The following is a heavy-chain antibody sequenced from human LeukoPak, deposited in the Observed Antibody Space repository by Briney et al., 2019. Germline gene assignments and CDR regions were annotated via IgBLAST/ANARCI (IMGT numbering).Heavy chain of an antibody. D-gene: IGHD3-22*01. V-gene: IGHV3-21*01. Sequence: PGGSLRLSCAASGFTFSTYTMNWVRQAPGKGLEWVSSISTSGSYLYYADSVKGRFTISRDNAKNSLYLQMNSLRAEDTAVYYCARDGGAYDSTGYYVYFDYRGRGTLVTVSS. CDR2: ISTSGSYL. CDR1: GFTFSTYT. J-gene: IGHJ4*02. CDR3: ARDGGAYDSTGYYVYFDY.